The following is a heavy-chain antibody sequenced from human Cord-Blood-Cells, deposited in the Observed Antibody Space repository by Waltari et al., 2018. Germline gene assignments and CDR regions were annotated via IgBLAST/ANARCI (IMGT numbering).Heavy chain of an antibody. D-gene: IGHD6-13*01. J-gene: IGHJ4*02. CDR1: GYTFTGYY. V-gene: IGHV1-2*02. CDR3: ARGRGLSSSCYGYLVD. CDR2: VNPNSGGT. Sequence: QVQLVQSGAEVKKPGASVKVSCKASGYTFTGYYMHWVRQAPGQGLEWMGLVNPNSGGTNYAQKFQGRVTMTRDTSISTAYMELSRLRSDDTAVYYCARGRGLSSSCYGYLVDWGQGTLVTVSS.